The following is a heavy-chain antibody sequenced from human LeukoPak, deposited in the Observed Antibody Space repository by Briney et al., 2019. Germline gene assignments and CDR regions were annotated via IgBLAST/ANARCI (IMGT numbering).Heavy chain of an antibody. CDR3: ARHFDY. J-gene: IGHJ4*02. CDR2: VHYSGTT. Sequence: SETLSLTYSVSGGSISSSSYYWGWIRQPPGKGLEWIGSVHYSGTTYYNTSLKSRVTISIDASKNQFSLKLSSVTAADTAVYYCARHFDYWGQGIMVTVSS. V-gene: IGHV4-39*01. CDR1: GGSISSSSYY.